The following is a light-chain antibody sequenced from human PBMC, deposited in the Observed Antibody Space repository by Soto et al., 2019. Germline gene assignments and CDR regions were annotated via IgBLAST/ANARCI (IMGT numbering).Light chain of an antibody. CDR1: QSLVYTDGDTY. J-gene: IGKJ2*01. CDR3: MQGTHWPPYT. CDR2: RVS. Sequence: DVVVTQSKLSLPVTLGRPASISCRSRQSLVYTDGDTYSNWFQQRPGQSPRRLIFRVSNRGSGVPDRFSGSASGTDFTLKISRVEAEDVGVSDCMQGTHWPPYTFGQGTKLEIK. V-gene: IGKV2-30*01.